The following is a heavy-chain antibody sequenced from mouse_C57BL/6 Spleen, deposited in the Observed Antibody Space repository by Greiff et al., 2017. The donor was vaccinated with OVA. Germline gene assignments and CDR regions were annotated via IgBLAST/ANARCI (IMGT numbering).Heavy chain of an antibody. D-gene: IGHD4-1*01. CDR2: ISSGGDYI. CDR1: GFTFSSYA. J-gene: IGHJ4*01. V-gene: IGHV5-9-1*02. Sequence: EVQGVESGEGLVKPGGSLKLSCAASGFTFSSYAMSWVRQTPEKRLEWVAYISSGGDYIYYADTVKGRFTISRDNARNTLYLQMSSLKSEDTAMYYCTRDKGNWDMDYWGQGTSVTVSS. CDR3: TRDKGNWDMDY.